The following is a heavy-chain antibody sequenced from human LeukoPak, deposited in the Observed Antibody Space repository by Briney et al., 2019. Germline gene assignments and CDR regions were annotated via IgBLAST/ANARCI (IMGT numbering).Heavy chain of an antibody. CDR1: GFTFSSYW. D-gene: IGHD2-2*01. CDR2: IKQDGSEK. J-gene: IGHJ4*02. CDR3: ASVIVVVPAASQPTVDY. Sequence: GGSLRLSCAASGFTFSSYWMSWVRQAPEKGLEWVANIKQDGSEKYYVDSVKGRFTISRDNDKNSLYLQMNSLRAEDTAVHYCASVIVVVPAASQPTVDYWGQGTLVTVSS. V-gene: IGHV3-7*01.